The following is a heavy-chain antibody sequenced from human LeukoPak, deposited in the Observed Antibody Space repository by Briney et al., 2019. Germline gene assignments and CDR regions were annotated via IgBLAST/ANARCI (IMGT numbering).Heavy chain of an antibody. D-gene: IGHD3-10*01. Sequence: GWIIAYNGNTNYAQKLQRTVTMTPDTSTSTAYMELRSLRSDDTAVYYCARDYYGSGRLIYYWGQGTLVTVSS. CDR3: ARDYYGSGRLIYY. J-gene: IGHJ4*02. V-gene: IGHV1-18*01. CDR2: IIAYNGNT.